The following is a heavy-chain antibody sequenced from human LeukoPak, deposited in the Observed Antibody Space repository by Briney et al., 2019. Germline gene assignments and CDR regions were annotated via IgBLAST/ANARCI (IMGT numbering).Heavy chain of an antibody. V-gene: IGHV3-48*03. D-gene: IGHD3-22*01. J-gene: IGHJ6*03. Sequence: GGSLRLSCAASGFTFSSYEMNWVRQAPGKGLEWLSHISSSGSTKYYANSVKGRFTISRDNAKNSLYLQMNSLRAEDTAVYYCARYYYDSSGYYYYYYMDVWGKGTTVTVSS. CDR1: GFTFSSYE. CDR2: ISSSGSTK. CDR3: ARYYYDSSGYYYYYYMDV.